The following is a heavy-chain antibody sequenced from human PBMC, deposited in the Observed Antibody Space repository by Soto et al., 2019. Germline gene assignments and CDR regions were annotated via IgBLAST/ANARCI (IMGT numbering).Heavy chain of an antibody. CDR2: IYYSGST. D-gene: IGHD3-10*01. Sequence: QVQLQESGPGLVKPSETLSLTCTVSGGSISSYYWSWIRQPPGKGLEWIGYIYYSGSTNYNPSLKCRVTISVDTSKNQFSLKLSSVTAADTAVYYCARGALWFGEQARRKPAVIFDYWGQGTLVTVSS. J-gene: IGHJ4*02. V-gene: IGHV4-59*01. CDR3: ARGALWFGEQARRKPAVIFDY. CDR1: GGSISSYY.